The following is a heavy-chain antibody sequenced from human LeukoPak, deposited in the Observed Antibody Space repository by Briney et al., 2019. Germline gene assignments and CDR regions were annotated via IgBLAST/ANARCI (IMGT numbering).Heavy chain of an antibody. CDR3: ARESVYYYYMDV. J-gene: IGHJ6*03. CDR2: IKQDGSEK. Sequence: GGSLRLSCAASGLTFSNYWMSWVRQAPGKGLEWVANIKQDGSEKYYVDSVKGRLTISRDNAKNSLYLQMNSLRAEDTAVYYCARESVYYYYMDVWGKGTTVTVSS. V-gene: IGHV3-7*01. CDR1: GLTFSNYW.